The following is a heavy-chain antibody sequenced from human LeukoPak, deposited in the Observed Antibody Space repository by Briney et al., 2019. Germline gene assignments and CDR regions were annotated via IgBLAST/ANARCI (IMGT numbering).Heavy chain of an antibody. Sequence: PGKSLRLSCAASGFTFSSHPLHWVRQAPGKGLEWVAVLSHDGGNKHYADSVKGRFTISRDNDKYTLYLQMNNLRPEDTAAYYCAMGLAGPRLHHWGQGTLVAVSS. CDR3: AMGLAGPRLHH. J-gene: IGHJ1*01. D-gene: IGHD2-21*02. CDR1: GFTFSSHP. V-gene: IGHV3-30*01. CDR2: LSHDGGNK.